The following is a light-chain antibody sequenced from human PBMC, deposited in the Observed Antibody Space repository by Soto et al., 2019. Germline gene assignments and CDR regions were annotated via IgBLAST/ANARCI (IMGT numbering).Light chain of an antibody. CDR1: SSNIGAGYD. V-gene: IGLV1-40*01. CDR2: GNS. CDR3: QSYDSSLSLVV. Sequence: QSVLTQPPSVSGAPGQRVTISCTGSSSNIGAGYDVHWYQQLPGTAPKLLIYGNSNRPSGVPDRFSGSKSGTSASLAINGLQAEDEADYYCQSYDSSLSLVVFGGGTKVTVL. J-gene: IGLJ2*01.